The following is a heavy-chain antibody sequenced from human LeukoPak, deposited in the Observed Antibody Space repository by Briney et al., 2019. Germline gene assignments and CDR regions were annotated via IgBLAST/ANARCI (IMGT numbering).Heavy chain of an antibody. CDR2: INANSGGT. D-gene: IGHD3-3*01. V-gene: IGHV1-2*02. CDR3: ARTLYYDFWMFDY. Sequence: GASVKVSCKASGYTFTGYYMHWVRQAPGQGLEWMGWINANSGGTNYAQKFQGRVTMTRDTSISTAYMELSRLRSDDTAVYYCARTLYYDFWMFDYWGQGTLVTVSS. J-gene: IGHJ4*02. CDR1: GYTFTGYY.